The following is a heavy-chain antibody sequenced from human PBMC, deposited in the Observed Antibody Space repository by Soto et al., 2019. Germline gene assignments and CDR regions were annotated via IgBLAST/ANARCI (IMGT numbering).Heavy chain of an antibody. D-gene: IGHD2-8*02. Sequence: QVQLVESGGGVVQPGRSLRLSCATSGFTFNNYAMHWVRQAPGKGLEWVTGILYDGSMQYYADSVKGRFTVSRDNSKNTVYLQMNSLRPEDTAVYYCVREDTGSFDYCGQGTLVTVAS. J-gene: IGHJ4*02. CDR2: ILYDGSMQ. CDR1: GFTFNNYA. V-gene: IGHV3-30-3*01. CDR3: VREDTGSFDY.